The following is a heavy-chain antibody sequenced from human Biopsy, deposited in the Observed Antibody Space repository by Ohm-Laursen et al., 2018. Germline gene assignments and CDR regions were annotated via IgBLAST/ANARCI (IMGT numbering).Heavy chain of an antibody. CDR1: GYTFAGYY. CDR3: ARVPAYPSIDGYYGLDL. Sequence: GSSVKVSCNASGYTFAGYYLHWVRRAPGHGLEWMGWINPNSGNANYAQSFQGRLTVTRDTSISTAYMELTSLTFDDTAIYYCARVPAYPSIDGYYGLDLWGQGTTVIVSS. V-gene: IGHV1-2*02. D-gene: IGHD3-9*01. J-gene: IGHJ6*02. CDR2: INPNSGNA.